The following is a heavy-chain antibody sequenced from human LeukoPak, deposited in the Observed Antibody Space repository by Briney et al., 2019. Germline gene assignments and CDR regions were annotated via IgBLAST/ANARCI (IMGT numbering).Heavy chain of an antibody. Sequence: PGGSLRLSCAASGFTFSTYGMHWVRQAPGKGLEWVTFIQYDGSNKYYADSVEGRFTISRDNSKNTLYLQMNSLRAEDTAVYFCAKDWEQWLVQGYYLDYWGQGTLVTVSS. J-gene: IGHJ4*02. CDR3: AKDWEQWLVQGYYLDY. V-gene: IGHV3-30*02. D-gene: IGHD6-19*01. CDR2: IQYDGSNK. CDR1: GFTFSTYG.